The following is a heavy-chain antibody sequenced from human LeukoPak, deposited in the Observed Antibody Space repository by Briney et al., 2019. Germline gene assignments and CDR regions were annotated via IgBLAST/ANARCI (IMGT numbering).Heavy chain of an antibody. Sequence: GGALRLSRAASLWGLRRHWMSWVRQAPGTGREGVGNIKGAGSDIYHLDSLKGRFTVSRDNAKNSLYLQVNSLRADDTAVYYCARPFGSGTYSQFDLWGQGTLVTVSS. CDR2: IKGAGSDI. J-gene: IGHJ4*02. V-gene: IGHV3-7*04. D-gene: IGHD3-10*01. CDR3: ARPFGSGTYSQFDL. CDR1: LWGLRRHW.